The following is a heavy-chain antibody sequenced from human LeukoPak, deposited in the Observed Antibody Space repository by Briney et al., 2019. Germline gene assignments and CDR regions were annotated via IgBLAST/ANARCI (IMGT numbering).Heavy chain of an antibody. CDR3: ARDYGGKFDF. V-gene: IGHV4-59*01. CDR2: IYYSGKI. CDR1: GGSISGFY. Sequence: PSETLSLTCTVSGGSISGFYWSWIRQAPGKGLEWIGYIYYSGKINYNPSLKSPFTISVDTSKNQFSLKLSSVTAADTAVYYCARDYGGKFDFWGQGTLVTVSP. J-gene: IGHJ4*02. D-gene: IGHD4-23*01.